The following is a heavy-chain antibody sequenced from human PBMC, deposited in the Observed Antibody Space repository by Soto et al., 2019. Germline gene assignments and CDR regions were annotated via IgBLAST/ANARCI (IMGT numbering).Heavy chain of an antibody. V-gene: IGHV1-2*02. D-gene: IGHD3-9*01. CDR2: INPNSGDT. J-gene: IGHJ6*02. Sequence: QVHLVQSGAEVKKPGASVKVSCKASGYIFTGYHIHWVRQAPGRGLEWMGWINPNSGDTEYAQNFQGRVTMTRDTSFNLVYMEMSGLMSDDTAVYYCARDAPGTRGFDEMDIWGQGTTVTVSS. CDR1: GYIFTGYH. CDR3: ARDAPGTRGFDEMDI.